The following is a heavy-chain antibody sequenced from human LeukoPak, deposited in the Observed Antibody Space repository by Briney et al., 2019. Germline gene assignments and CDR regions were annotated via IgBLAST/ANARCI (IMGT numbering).Heavy chain of an antibody. D-gene: IGHD5-12*01. CDR1: GFTFSNYW. V-gene: IGHV3-7*01. Sequence: GVLRLSCAASGFTFSNYWMTWVRQAPGKGLEWVANINQDGSKEYYMDSVKARFTISRDNAKNSLSLQMNSLRAEDTAVYYCVRDGGVSGYDLLDYWGQGTLVTVSS. CDR2: INQDGSKE. CDR3: VRDGGVSGYDLLDY. J-gene: IGHJ4*02.